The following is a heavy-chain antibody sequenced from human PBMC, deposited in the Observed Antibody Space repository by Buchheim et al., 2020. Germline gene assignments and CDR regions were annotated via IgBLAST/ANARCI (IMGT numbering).Heavy chain of an antibody. D-gene: IGHD6-6*01. V-gene: IGHV3-23*01. Sequence: EVQLLESGGDLVQPGGSLRLSCAASGFTFSSYAMSWVRQAPGTGLEWVSSTSGSGDRTYYADSVKGRFTLSRDNSKNTLYLQMNSLRAEDTAVYYCAKDGRDSSSSGINWFDPWGQGTL. CDR2: TSGSGDRT. CDR1: GFTFSSYA. J-gene: IGHJ5*02. CDR3: AKDGRDSSSSGINWFDP.